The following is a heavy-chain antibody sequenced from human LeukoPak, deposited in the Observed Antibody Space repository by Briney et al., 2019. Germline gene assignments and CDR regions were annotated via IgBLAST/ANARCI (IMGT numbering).Heavy chain of an antibody. V-gene: IGHV3-30*02. CDR3: AKLAYDSIRSGGFDY. CDR1: GFTFSSYG. J-gene: IGHJ4*02. D-gene: IGHD3-9*01. CDR2: IRYDGSNK. Sequence: GSLRLSCAASGFTFSSYGIHWGRQAPGKGLGGGAFIRYDGSNKYYADSVKGRFTISRDNSKNTLYLQMNSLRAEDTAVYYCAKLAYDSIRSGGFDYWGQGTLVTVSS.